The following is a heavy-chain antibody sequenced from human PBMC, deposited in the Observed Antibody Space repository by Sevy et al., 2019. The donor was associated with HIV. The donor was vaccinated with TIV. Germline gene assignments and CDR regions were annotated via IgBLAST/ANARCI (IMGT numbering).Heavy chain of an antibody. Sequence: GGSLRLSCVASGFNFNIYSMSWVRQAPGKGLEWVSTLSFGCGRINHSDSVQGRFTMSRDDSKKTVYLEMNSLRAEDTAVYYCAREGCTRPHDHWGQGTLVTVSS. D-gene: IGHD2-8*01. V-gene: IGHV3-23*01. J-gene: IGHJ4*02. CDR1: GFNFNIYS. CDR3: AREGCTRPHDH. CDR2: LSFGCGRI.